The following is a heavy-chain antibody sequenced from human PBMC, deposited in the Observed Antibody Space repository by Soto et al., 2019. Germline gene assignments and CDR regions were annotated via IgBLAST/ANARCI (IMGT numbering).Heavy chain of an antibody. CDR2: IYYSGST. CDR1: GGSISSYY. J-gene: IGHJ5*02. V-gene: IGHV4-59*01. D-gene: IGHD4-17*01. Sequence: PSETLSLTCTVSGGSISSYYWSWIRQPPGKGLEWIGYIYYSGSTNYNPSLKSRVTISVDTSKNQFSLKLSSVTAADTAVYYCASLIYGDYDGWFDPWGQGTLVTVSS. CDR3: ASLIYGDYDGWFDP.